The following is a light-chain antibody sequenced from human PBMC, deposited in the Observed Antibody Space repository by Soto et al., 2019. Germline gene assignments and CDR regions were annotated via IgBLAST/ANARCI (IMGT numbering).Light chain of an antibody. Sequence: DIQMTQSPSTLSASVGDRVTITCRASQTISSYLAWYQKKSGKAPKLLIYDASSLESGVPSRFSGGGSETEFTLTISSLQPDDSAAYYCQQYYSYRCTFGQGTKLEIK. CDR2: DAS. CDR1: QTISSY. V-gene: IGKV1-5*01. J-gene: IGKJ2*02. CDR3: QQYYSYRCT.